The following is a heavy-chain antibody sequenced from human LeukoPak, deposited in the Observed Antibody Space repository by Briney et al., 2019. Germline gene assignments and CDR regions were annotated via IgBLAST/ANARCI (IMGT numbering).Heavy chain of an antibody. D-gene: IGHD4-23*01. V-gene: IGHV3-43*02. Sequence: GGSLRLSCAASGFTFDDYAMHWVRQAPGRGLEWVSLISGDGGSTYYADSVKGRFTISRDNSKNSLYLQMNSLRTEDTALYYCAKDPGGGNSGAFDIWGQGTMVTVSS. CDR2: ISGDGGST. J-gene: IGHJ3*02. CDR1: GFTFDDYA. CDR3: AKDPGGGNSGAFDI.